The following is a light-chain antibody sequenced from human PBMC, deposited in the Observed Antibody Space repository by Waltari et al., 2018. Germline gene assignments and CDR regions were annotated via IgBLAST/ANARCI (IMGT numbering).Light chain of an antibody. CDR1: QRVGRY. V-gene: IGKV3-20*01. Sequence: EIVLTQSPGTLSLSPGERATLSCRASQRVGRYLAWYQQKPGQASRLLIYDASTRATGIPDMFSGSGSGTDFSLTISRLESEDFAVYYCQKYVNLPATFGQGTKVEIK. J-gene: IGKJ1*01. CDR3: QKYVNLPAT. CDR2: DAS.